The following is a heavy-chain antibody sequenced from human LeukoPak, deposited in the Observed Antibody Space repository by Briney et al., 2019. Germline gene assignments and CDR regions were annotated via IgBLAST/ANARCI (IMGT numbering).Heavy chain of an antibody. CDR1: GVSISSGGYY. Sequence: ETLSLTCTVSGVSISSGGYYWSWVRQAPGKGLEWVSAISGSGGSTYYADSVKGRFTISRDNSKNTPYLQMNSLRAEDTAVYYCAKDSKIPQQPLDYWGQGTLVTVSS. D-gene: IGHD6-13*01. CDR2: ISGSGGST. J-gene: IGHJ4*02. CDR3: AKDSKIPQQPLDY. V-gene: IGHV3-23*01.